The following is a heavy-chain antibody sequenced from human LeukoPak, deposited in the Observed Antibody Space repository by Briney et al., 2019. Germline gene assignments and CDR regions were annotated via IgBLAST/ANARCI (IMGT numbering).Heavy chain of an antibody. CDR3: AREDIVVVIAAIRDPSFDY. V-gene: IGHV1-2*02. J-gene: IGHJ4*02. Sequence: ASVKVSCKASGYTFTGYYMHWVRQAPGQGLEWMGWINPNSGGTNYAQKFQGRVTMTRDTSISTAYMELSRLRSDDTAVYYCAREDIVVVIAAIRDPSFDYWGQGTLVTVSS. CDR1: GYTFTGYY. D-gene: IGHD2-2*02. CDR2: INPNSGGT.